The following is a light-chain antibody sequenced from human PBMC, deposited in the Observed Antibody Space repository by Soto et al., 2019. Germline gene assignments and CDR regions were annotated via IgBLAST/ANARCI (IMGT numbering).Light chain of an antibody. Sequence: EIVVTQSPGTLSLSPGERVTLSCRSSQSVTRSFFAWYQQKPGQAPRLLIYGASSRATGIPDRFSGSGYVKDFTLTVSRLEREDFAVYYCHQYGSSPQAFGPRTEVDIK. CDR3: HQYGSSPQA. V-gene: IGKV3-20*01. CDR1: QSVTRSF. CDR2: GAS. J-gene: IGKJ3*01.